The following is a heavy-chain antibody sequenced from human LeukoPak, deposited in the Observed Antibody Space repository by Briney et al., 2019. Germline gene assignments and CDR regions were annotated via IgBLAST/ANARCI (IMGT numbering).Heavy chain of an antibody. D-gene: IGHD4-17*01. J-gene: IGHJ4*02. CDR1: GDSIRGFY. CDR3: ARLRTYYGDSFFFDY. CDR2: IYHTGST. Sequence: SETLSLTCSVSGDSIRGFYWSWIRQPPEQGLECIGYIYHTGSTNYNPSLKSRVTMSVDTSKNQFSLKLTSVTAADTAVYYCARLRTYYGDSFFFDYWGQGIQVAVSS. V-gene: IGHV4-59*01.